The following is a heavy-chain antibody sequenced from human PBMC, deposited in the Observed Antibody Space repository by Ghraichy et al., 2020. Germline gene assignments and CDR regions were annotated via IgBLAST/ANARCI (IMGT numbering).Heavy chain of an antibody. D-gene: IGHD5-18*01. CDR3: ARGPSCIQLAIDH. V-gene: IGHV3-66*01. CDR2: IYSGGST. Sequence: GGSLRLSCAASGFTVRSNYMSWVRQAPGKGLEWVSIIYSGGSTYYADSVKGRFTISRDNSKNTLYLQMNSLGAEDTAVYYCARGPSCIQLAIDHWGQGTLVTVSS. CDR1: GFTVRSNY. J-gene: IGHJ4*02.